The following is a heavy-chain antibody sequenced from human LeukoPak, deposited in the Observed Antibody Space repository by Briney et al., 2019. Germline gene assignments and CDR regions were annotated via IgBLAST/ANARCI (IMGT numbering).Heavy chain of an antibody. CDR1: GGSFSGYY. V-gene: IGHV4-34*01. CDR3: ARGGTTVNDAFDI. J-gene: IGHJ3*02. Sequence: SETLSLTCAVYGGSFSGYYWSWIRQPPGKGLEWIGEINHSGSTNYPSLKSRVTISVDTSKNQFSLKLSSVTAADTAVYYCARGGTTVNDAFDIWGQGTMVTVSS. CDR2: INHSGST. D-gene: IGHD4-17*01.